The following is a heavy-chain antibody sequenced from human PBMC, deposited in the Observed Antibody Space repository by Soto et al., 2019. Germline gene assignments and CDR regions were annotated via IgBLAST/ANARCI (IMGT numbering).Heavy chain of an antibody. J-gene: IGHJ6*02. CDR3: ARGFTIFGSMDV. V-gene: IGHV1-69*06. CDR1: GGTFSSYT. D-gene: IGHD3-3*01. Sequence: SVKFSCKASGGTFSSYTISWVRQALGQWLEWMGGIIPIFFTPNYAQKXRGIVKXXSDKSTSTTYLELSSLRSKDTAVYYCARGFTIFGSMDVWGQGTTVTVSS. CDR2: IIPIFFTP.